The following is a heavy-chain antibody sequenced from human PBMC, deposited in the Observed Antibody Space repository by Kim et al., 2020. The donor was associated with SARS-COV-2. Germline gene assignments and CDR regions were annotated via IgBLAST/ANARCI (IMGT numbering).Heavy chain of an antibody. J-gene: IGHJ4*02. Sequence: SETLSLTCTVSGDSISRSSNYWGWIRQPPGKGLEWIGSINYSGNTYYNPSLKSRVTISVDTSKNQFSLKMRSVTAADTAVYYCARLVSENSAVEYWGQGTLFPVSS. CDR3: ARLVSENSAVEY. CDR2: INYSGNT. CDR1: GDSISRSSNY. V-gene: IGHV4-39*01.